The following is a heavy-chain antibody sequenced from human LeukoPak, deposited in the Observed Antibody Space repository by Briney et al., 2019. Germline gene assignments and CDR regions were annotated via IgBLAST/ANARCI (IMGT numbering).Heavy chain of an antibody. V-gene: IGHV4-30-4*01. CDR2: IYYSGST. CDR3: ARERAEDDFWSGYYLDY. Sequence: SETLSLTCTVSGGSISSGDYYWSWIRQPPGKGLEWIGYIYYSGSTYYNPSLKSRVTISVDTSKNQFSLKLSSVTAADTAVYYCARERAEDDFWSGYYLDYWGQGTLSPSPQ. CDR1: GGSISSGDYY. D-gene: IGHD3-3*01. J-gene: IGHJ4*02.